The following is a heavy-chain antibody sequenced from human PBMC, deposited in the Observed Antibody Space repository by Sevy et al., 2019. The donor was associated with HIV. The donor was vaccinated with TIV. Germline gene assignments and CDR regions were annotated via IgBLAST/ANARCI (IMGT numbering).Heavy chain of an antibody. D-gene: IGHD5-18*01. CDR3: ARDVDTPFVRSFDS. CDR2: ISSSSRTI. CDR1: GLAFSSDS. J-gene: IGHJ4*02. V-gene: IGHV3-48*02. Sequence: GGSLRLSCVVSGLAFSSDSMNWVCQAPGKGLESLAYISSSSRTIYYADSVEGRFTISRDNDKKSVFLQMNNLRDEDSATYYCARDVDTPFVRSFDSWGQGTLVTVSS.